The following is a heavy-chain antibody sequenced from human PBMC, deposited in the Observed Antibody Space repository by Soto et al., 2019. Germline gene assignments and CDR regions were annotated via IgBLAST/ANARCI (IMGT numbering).Heavy chain of an antibody. CDR1: GFTFSSYA. CDR3: AKDGWRVYGMDV. D-gene: IGHD6-19*01. J-gene: IGHJ6*02. V-gene: IGHV3-23*01. CDR2: ISGSGGST. Sequence: PGGSLRLSCAASGFTFSSYAMSWVRQAPGKGLEWVSAISGSGGSTYYAGSVKGRFTISRDNSKNTLYLQMNSLRAEDTAVYYCAKDGWRVYGMDVWGQGTTVTVSS.